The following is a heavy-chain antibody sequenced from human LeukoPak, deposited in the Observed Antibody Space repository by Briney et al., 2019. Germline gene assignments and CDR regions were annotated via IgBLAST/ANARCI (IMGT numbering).Heavy chain of an antibody. Sequence: GGSLRLSCAASGFTFSSYGMHWVRQAPGKGLEWASVISGSGGTRDYADSVKGRFTISRDNSKNTLYLQVNSLRAEDTAVYYCARGGADYGSDYYFDYWGQGTLVTVPS. CDR3: ARGGADYGSDYYFDY. CDR2: ISGSGGTR. CDR1: GFTFSSYG. D-gene: IGHD3-10*01. J-gene: IGHJ4*02. V-gene: IGHV3-23*01.